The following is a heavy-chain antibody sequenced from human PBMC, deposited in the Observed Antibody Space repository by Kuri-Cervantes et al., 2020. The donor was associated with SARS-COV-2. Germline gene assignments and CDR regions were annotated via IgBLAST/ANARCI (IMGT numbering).Heavy chain of an antibody. CDR2: SNAGNGNT. V-gene: IGHV1-3*02. Sequence: ASVKVSCKASGYTFTSYAMHWVRQAPGQRLEWMGWSNAGNGNTKYSQEFQGRVTITRDTSASTVYMELSSLRSEDTAVYYCAREWFEGYYYGMDVWGQGTTVTVSS. CDR3: AREWFEGYYYGMDV. J-gene: IGHJ6*02. CDR1: GYTFTSYA. D-gene: IGHD3-10*01.